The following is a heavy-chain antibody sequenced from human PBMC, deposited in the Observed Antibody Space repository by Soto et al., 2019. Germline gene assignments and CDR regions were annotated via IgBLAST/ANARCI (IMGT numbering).Heavy chain of an antibody. CDR3: AKSPVQYYDFWSGYYTPPSSGAFDI. CDR2: ISGSGGST. Sequence: EVQLLESGGGLVQPGGSLRLSCAASGFTFSSYAMSWVRQAPGKGLEWVSAISGSGGSTYYADSVKGRFTISRDNSKNTLYLQMNSLRAEDTAVYYCAKSPVQYYDFWSGYYTPPSSGAFDIWGQGTMVTVSS. J-gene: IGHJ3*02. CDR1: GFTFSSYA. D-gene: IGHD3-3*01. V-gene: IGHV3-23*01.